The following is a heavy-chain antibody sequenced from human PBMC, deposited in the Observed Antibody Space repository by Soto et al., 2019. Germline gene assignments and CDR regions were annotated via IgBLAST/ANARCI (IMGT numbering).Heavy chain of an antibody. V-gene: IGHV4-30-2*01. Sequence: SETLSLTCAVSGGSISSGGYSWSWIRQPPGKGLEWIGYIYHSGSTYYNPSLKSRVTISVDTSKNQFSLKLSSVTAADTAVYYCARHLTYCSAGSCYSDFPYYGMDVWGQGTTVTVS. J-gene: IGHJ6*02. CDR3: ARHLTYCSAGSCYSDFPYYGMDV. D-gene: IGHD2-15*01. CDR2: IYHSGST. CDR1: GGSISSGGYS.